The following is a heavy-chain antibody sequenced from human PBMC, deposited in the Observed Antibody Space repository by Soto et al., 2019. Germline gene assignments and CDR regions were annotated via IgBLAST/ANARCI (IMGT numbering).Heavy chain of an antibody. V-gene: IGHV3-30*18. Sequence: QVQLVESGGGVVQPGRSLRLSCAASGFTFSSYGMHWVRQAPGKGLEWVAVISYDGSNKYYADSVKGRFTISRDNSKNTLYLQKNSLRAEDTAVYYCAKAIAAALDYWGQGTLVTVSS. CDR2: ISYDGSNK. D-gene: IGHD6-13*01. CDR3: AKAIAAALDY. J-gene: IGHJ4*02. CDR1: GFTFSSYG.